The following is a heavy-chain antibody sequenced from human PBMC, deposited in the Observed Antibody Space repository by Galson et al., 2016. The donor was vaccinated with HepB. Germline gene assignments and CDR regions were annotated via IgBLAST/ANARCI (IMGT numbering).Heavy chain of an antibody. D-gene: IGHD6-19*01. CDR1: GYTFTSYT. CDR3: ARDHQGLVLQPLDY. J-gene: IGHJ4*02. CDR2: INAGNGNT. Sequence: SVKVSCKASGYTFTSYTMHWVRQAPGQRLEWMGWINAGNGNTKYSQKFQGRVTITRDTSASTAHLELSSLRSEDTAVYFCARDHQGLVLQPLDYWGQGTLVTVSS. V-gene: IGHV1-3*01.